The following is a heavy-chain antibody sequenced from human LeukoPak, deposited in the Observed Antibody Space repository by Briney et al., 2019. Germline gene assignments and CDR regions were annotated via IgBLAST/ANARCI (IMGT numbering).Heavy chain of an antibody. CDR1: GGSISSYY. J-gene: IGHJ4*02. D-gene: IGHD5-18*01. Sequence: SETLSLTCTVSGGSISSYYWSWIRQPPGKRLEWIGHIYYSGSTNYNPSLKSRVTISVDTSKNQFSLKLSSVTAADTAVYYCAGRDVDTGMWNWGQGTLVTVFS. CDR2: IYYSGST. V-gene: IGHV4-59*01. CDR3: AGRDVDTGMWN.